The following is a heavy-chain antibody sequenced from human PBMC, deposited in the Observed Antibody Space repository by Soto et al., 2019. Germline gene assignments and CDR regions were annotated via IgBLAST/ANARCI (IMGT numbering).Heavy chain of an antibody. CDR3: AREEYSRYYYGMDV. J-gene: IGHJ6*02. CDR2: IYYSGST. V-gene: IGHV4-59*01. CDR1: GGSISSYY. D-gene: IGHD6-6*01. Sequence: PSETLSLTCTVSGGSISSYYWSWIRQPPGKGLEWIGYIYYSGSTNYNPSLKSRVTISVDTSKNQFSLKLSSVTAADTAVYYCAREEYSRYYYGMDVWGQGTTVTAP.